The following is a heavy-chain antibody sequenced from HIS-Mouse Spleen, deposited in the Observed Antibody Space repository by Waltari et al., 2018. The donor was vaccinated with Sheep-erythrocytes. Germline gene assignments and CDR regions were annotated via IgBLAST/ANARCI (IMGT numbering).Heavy chain of an antibody. J-gene: IGHJ3*02. CDR3: ARVAIAAAGTIPDAFDI. Sequence: QVQLVQSGAEVKKPGASVKVSCKASGYTFTGYYMHWVRQAPGQGLEWVGWINPNSGGTNYAQKFQGRVTMTRETSISTAYMELSRLRSDDTAVYYCARVAIAAAGTIPDAFDIWGQGTMVTVSS. V-gene: IGHV1-2*02. D-gene: IGHD6-13*01. CDR2: INPNSGGT. CDR1: GYTFTGYY.